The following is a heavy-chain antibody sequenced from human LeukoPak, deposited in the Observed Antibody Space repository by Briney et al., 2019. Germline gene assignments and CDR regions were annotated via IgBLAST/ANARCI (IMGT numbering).Heavy chain of an antibody. CDR1: GGSISGYY. V-gene: IGHV4-38-2*02. D-gene: IGHD3-22*01. CDR2: IYHSGST. J-gene: IGHJ4*02. Sequence: SETLSLTCTVSGGSISGYYWGWIRQPPGKGLEWIGSIYHSGSTYYNPSLKSRVTISVDTSKNQFSLKLSSVTAADTAMYYCARRGKTGDSSGSIDYWGQGTLVTVSS. CDR3: ARRGKTGDSSGSIDY.